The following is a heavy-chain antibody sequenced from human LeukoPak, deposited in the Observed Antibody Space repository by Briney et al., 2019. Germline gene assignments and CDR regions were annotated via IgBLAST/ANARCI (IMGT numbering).Heavy chain of an antibody. CDR2: IYYSGST. J-gene: IGHJ6*02. CDR1: GGSISSYY. D-gene: IGHD2-2*01. CDR3: ARQYCSSTSCPYYYYYYGMDV. V-gene: IGHV4-59*08. Sequence: SETLSLTCTVSGGSISSYYWSWLRQPPGKGLEWIGYIYYSGSTNYNPSLKSRVTISVDTSKNQFSLKLSSVTAADKAVYYCARQYCSSTSCPYYYYYYGMDVWGQGTTVTVSS.